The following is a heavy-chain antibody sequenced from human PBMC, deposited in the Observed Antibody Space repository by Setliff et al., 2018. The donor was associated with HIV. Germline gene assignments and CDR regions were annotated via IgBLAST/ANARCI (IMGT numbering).Heavy chain of an antibody. CDR1: GYTFTSYA. D-gene: IGHD3-16*01. Sequence: ASVKVSCKASGYTFTSYAMHWVRQAPGQRLEWMGWINAGNGDTKYSQKFQGRVTITRDTSASTAYTELSSLRSEDTAVYYCARDLNVWIGSLWFDPWGQGTLVTVSS. J-gene: IGHJ5*02. CDR3: ARDLNVWIGSLWFDP. V-gene: IGHV1-3*01. CDR2: INAGNGDT.